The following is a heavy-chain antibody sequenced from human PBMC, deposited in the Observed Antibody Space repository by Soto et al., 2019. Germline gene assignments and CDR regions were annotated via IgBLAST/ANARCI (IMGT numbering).Heavy chain of an antibody. CDR2: ISANNGDT. Sequence: QVQLVQSGAEVKKPGASVQASCKASGYTFTNHGISWVRQAPGQGIEWLGWISANNGDTNYAQKFQGRVTVTTDTSTSTGYMELRSLRSEDKAVYYCARMVRGSNIDYYHYMDVWGKGTTVTVSS. CDR1: GYTFTNHG. V-gene: IGHV1-18*01. J-gene: IGHJ6*03. D-gene: IGHD3-10*01. CDR3: ARMVRGSNIDYYHYMDV.